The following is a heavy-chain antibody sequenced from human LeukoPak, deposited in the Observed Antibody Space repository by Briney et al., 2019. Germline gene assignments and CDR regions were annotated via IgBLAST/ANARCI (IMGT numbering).Heavy chain of an antibody. J-gene: IGHJ4*02. Sequence: GGSLRLSCAASGFTFSSYWMSWVRQAPGKGLEWVANIKQDGSEKYYVDSVKGRFTISRDNAKNSLFVQFNNLRAEDTAVFYCARVLSRGGWALDYWGQGTLVTVSS. CDR2: IKQDGSEK. CDR1: GFTFSSYW. CDR3: ARVLSRGGWALDY. V-gene: IGHV3-7*03. D-gene: IGHD6-19*01.